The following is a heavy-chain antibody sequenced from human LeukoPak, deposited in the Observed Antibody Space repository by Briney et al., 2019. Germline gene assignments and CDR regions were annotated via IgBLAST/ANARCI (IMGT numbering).Heavy chain of an antibody. CDR1: GFTFSSYG. CDR2: ISYDGSNK. Sequence: GRSLRLSCAASGFTFSSYGMHWVRQAPGKGLEWVAVISYDGSNKYYADSVKGRFTISRDNSKNTLYLQMNSLRAEDTAVYYCAKGGPNPLLWFGELSAYWGQGTLVTASS. CDR3: AKGGPNPLLWFGELSAY. V-gene: IGHV3-30*18. D-gene: IGHD3-10*01. J-gene: IGHJ4*02.